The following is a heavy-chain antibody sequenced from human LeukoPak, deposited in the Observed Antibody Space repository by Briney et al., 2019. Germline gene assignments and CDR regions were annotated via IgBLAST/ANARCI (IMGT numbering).Heavy chain of an antibody. D-gene: IGHD4-17*01. Sequence: PGGSLRLSCAASGFTFGSCWMSWVRQAPGKGLEWVANIKQDGSEKYYVDSVKGRFTISRDNAKNSLYLQMNSLRAEDTAVYSCATLGPYGDHDYWGQGTLVTVSS. V-gene: IGHV3-7*01. CDR1: GFTFGSCW. J-gene: IGHJ4*02. CDR3: ATLGPYGDHDY. CDR2: IKQDGSEK.